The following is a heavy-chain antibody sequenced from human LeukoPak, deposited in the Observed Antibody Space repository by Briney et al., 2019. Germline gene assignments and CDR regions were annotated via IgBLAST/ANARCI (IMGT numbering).Heavy chain of an antibody. D-gene: IGHD3-22*01. CDR3: ARAAKYYYDSSGYYPDAFDI. J-gene: IGHJ3*02. CDR1: GFTFDDYG. V-gene: IGHV3-20*04. CDR2: INWNGGST. Sequence: GGSLGLSCAASGFTFDDYGMSWVRQAPGKGLEWVSGINWNGGSTGYADSVKGRFTISRDNAKNSLYLQMNSLRAEDTALYYCARAAKYYYDSSGYYPDAFDIWGQGTMVTVSS.